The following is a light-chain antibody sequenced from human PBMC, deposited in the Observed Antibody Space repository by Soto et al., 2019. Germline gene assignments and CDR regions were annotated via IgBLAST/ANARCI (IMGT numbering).Light chain of an antibody. CDR3: LQYNSYPWT. Sequence: DIQMTQSPSSLSASAGDRVTITCRTSQAIGNDLGWFQQKPGRAPKRLIYGAFSLPSGVPSRFSGSGSGTEFTLTINSLQPEDFATYYCLQYNSYPWTFGQGTKVEIK. V-gene: IGKV1-17*01. CDR2: GAF. J-gene: IGKJ1*01. CDR1: QAIGND.